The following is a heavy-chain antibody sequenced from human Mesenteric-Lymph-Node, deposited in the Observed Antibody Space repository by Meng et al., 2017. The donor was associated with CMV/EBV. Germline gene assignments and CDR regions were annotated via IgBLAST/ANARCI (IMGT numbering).Heavy chain of an antibody. CDR1: GFTFSSYG. J-gene: IGHJ4*02. D-gene: IGHD3-3*01. CDR3: AKEGLRFLEWFSPDY. V-gene: IGHV3-30*02. Sequence: GESLKISCAASGFTFSSYGMHWVRQAPGKGLEWVTFIHYEGSNKYYTDSVKGRFTISRDNSKSTLYLQMNSLKAEDTAVYYCAKEGLRFLEWFSPDYWGQGTLVTVSS. CDR2: IHYEGSNK.